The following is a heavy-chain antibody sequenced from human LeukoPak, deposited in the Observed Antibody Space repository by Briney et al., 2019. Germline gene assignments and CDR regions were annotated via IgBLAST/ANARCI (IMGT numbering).Heavy chain of an antibody. CDR2: ISSSSSYI. CDR3: AREPVDTAMVQGIWGYYYYYYGMDV. Sequence: PGGSLRLSCAASGFTFSSYSMNWVRQAPGKGLEWVPSISSSSSYIYYADSVKGRFTISRDNAKNSLYLQMNSLRAEDTAVYYCAREPVDTAMVQGIWGYYYYYYGMDVWGQGTTVTVSS. CDR1: GFTFSSYS. J-gene: IGHJ6*02. V-gene: IGHV3-21*01. D-gene: IGHD5-18*01.